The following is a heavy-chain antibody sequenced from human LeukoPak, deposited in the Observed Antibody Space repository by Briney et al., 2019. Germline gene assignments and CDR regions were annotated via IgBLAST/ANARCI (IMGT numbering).Heavy chain of an antibody. CDR2: INWNGGST. Sequence: GGSLRLSCAASGFTFDDYGMSWVRQAPGKGLEWVSGINWNGGSTGYADSVKGRFTISRDNAKNTLYLQMNSLRAEDTAVYYCARDRGFSYDYVWGSYPGGYYMDVWGKGTTVTISS. D-gene: IGHD3-16*02. V-gene: IGHV3-20*04. J-gene: IGHJ6*03. CDR1: GFTFDDYG. CDR3: ARDRGFSYDYVWGSYPGGYYMDV.